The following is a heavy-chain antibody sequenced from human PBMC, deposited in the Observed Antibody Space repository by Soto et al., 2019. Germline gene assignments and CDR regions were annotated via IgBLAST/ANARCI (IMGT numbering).Heavy chain of an antibody. CDR1: GGTFSSYT. CDR2: IIPILGIA. V-gene: IGHV1-69*04. J-gene: IGHJ1*01. D-gene: IGHD2-15*01. Sequence: ASVKVSCKASGGTFSSYTISWVRQAPGQGLEWMGRIIPILGIANYAQKFQGRVTITADKSTSTAYMELSSLRSEDTAVYYCARDRLCSGGSCYPAAYGHWGQGTLVTVSS. CDR3: ARDRLCSGGSCYPAAYGH.